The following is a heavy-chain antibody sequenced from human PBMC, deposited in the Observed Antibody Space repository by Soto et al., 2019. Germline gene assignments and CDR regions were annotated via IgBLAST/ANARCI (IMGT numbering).Heavy chain of an antibody. CDR2: INHNGGDT. V-gene: IGHV1-2*02. D-gene: IGHD3-9*01. Sequence: ASVKVSCKASGYNFIGYYIHWVRQAPGQGLEWMGWINHNGGDTTYAQNFQGRVTMTRDTSINTAYLELNRLKSDDTAVYYCARSAPFDIYAITPVEFWGQGTLVTVSS. J-gene: IGHJ4*02. CDR3: ARSAPFDIYAITPVEF. CDR1: GYNFIGYY.